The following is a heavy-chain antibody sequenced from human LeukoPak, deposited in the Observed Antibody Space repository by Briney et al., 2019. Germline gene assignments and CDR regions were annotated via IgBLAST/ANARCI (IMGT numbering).Heavy chain of an antibody. V-gene: IGHV3-53*01. J-gene: IGHJ6*02. Sequence: GGSLRLSCAASGFTVSSNYMSWVRQAPGKGLEWVSVIYSGGSTYYADSVKGRFTISRDNSKNTLYLQMNSLRAGDTAVYYCARDRSVKYCSSTSCYGGMDVWGQGTTVTVSS. D-gene: IGHD2-2*01. CDR2: IYSGGST. CDR1: GFTVSSNY. CDR3: ARDRSVKYCSSTSCYGGMDV.